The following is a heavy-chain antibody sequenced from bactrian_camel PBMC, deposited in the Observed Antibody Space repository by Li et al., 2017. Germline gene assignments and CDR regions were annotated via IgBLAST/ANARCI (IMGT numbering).Heavy chain of an antibody. CDR2: LNEGGEDT. CDR1: GFTFSRYW. CDR3: WSRAG. V-gene: IGHV3S25*01. Sequence: QLVESGGDLVQPGGSLRLSCAASGFTFSRYWMYWVRQAPGQGLEWVSTLNEGGEDTSYADSVKGRFTISRDNTKNTVSLQMNSLQPDDTAVYYCWSRAGWGQGTQVTVS. J-gene: IGHJ4*01.